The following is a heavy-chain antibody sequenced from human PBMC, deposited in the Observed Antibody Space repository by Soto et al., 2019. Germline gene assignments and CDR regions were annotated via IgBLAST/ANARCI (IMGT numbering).Heavy chain of an antibody. J-gene: IGHJ6*02. Sequence: ASVKVSCKASGYTFTSYDINWVRQATGQGLEWMGWMNPNSGNTGYAQKFQGRVTMTRNTSISTAYMELSSLRSEDTAVYYCAREGGLAVTTLNYYYGMDVWGQGTTVTVSS. CDR1: GYTFTSYD. V-gene: IGHV1-8*01. D-gene: IGHD4-17*01. CDR3: AREGGLAVTTLNYYYGMDV. CDR2: MNPNSGNT.